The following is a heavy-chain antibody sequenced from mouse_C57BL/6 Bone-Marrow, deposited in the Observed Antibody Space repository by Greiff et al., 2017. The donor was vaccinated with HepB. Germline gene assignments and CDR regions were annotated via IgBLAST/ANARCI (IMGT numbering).Heavy chain of an antibody. D-gene: IGHD2-3*01. CDR1: GFSLTSYG. CDR3: ARNSRWLLPYYYAMDY. Sequence: VQLVESGPGLVQPSQSLSITCTVSGFSLTSYGVHWVRQSPGKGLEWLGAIWSGGSTDYNAAFISRLSISKDNSKSQVFFKMNSLQADDTAIYYCARNSRWLLPYYYAMDYWGQGTSVTVSS. CDR2: IWSGGST. J-gene: IGHJ4*01. V-gene: IGHV2-2*01.